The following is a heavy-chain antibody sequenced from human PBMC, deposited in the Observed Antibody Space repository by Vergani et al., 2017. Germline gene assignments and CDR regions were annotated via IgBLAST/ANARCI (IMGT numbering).Heavy chain of an antibody. Sequence: QVQLVQSGAEVKTPGASVTVSCKASGYTFTSYDIHWVRQATGQGLEWMGWMNPNSGNTGYAQKFQGRVTITRNTSISTAYMELSSLRTEDTAVYYCARVRELHYCSGVSCYSDYYYYGMDVWGQGTTVTVSS. CDR3: ARVRELHYCSGVSCYSDYYYYGMDV. CDR2: MNPNSGNT. V-gene: IGHV1-8*02. CDR1: GYTFTSYD. D-gene: IGHD2-15*01. J-gene: IGHJ6*02.